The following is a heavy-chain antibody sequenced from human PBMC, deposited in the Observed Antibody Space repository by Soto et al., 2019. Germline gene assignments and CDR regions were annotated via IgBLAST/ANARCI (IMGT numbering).Heavy chain of an antibody. CDR1: GFTFSSYA. J-gene: IGHJ5*02. V-gene: IGHV3-30-3*01. Sequence: QVQLVESGGGVVQPGRSLRLSCAASGFTFSSYAMHWVRQAPGKGLEWVAVISYDGSNKYYADSVKGRFTISRDNSKNTLYLQRNSLRAEDTAVYYCARDRITMIVVVTINWFDPWGQGTLVTVSS. CDR2: ISYDGSNK. D-gene: IGHD3-22*01. CDR3: ARDRITMIVVVTINWFDP.